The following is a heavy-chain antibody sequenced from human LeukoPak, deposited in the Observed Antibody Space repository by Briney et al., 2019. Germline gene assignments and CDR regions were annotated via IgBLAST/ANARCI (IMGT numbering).Heavy chain of an antibody. CDR1: GFTFSGSA. CDR2: IRSKANSYAT. V-gene: IGHV3-73*01. CDR3: TRDYYYYYMDV. Sequence: PGGSLRLSCAASGFTFSGSAMHWVRQASGKGREWGGRIRSKANSYATAYAASVKGRFTISRDDSKNTAYLQMNSLKIEDTAVYYCTRDYYYYYMDVWGKGTTVTVSS. J-gene: IGHJ6*03.